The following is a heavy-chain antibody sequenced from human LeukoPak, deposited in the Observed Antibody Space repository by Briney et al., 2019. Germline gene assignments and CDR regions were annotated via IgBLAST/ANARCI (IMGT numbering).Heavy chain of an antibody. D-gene: IGHD2-15*01. CDR1: GGSISSGDYY. J-gene: IGHJ4*02. CDR2: IYYSGST. Sequence: SQTLSLTCTVSGGSISSGDYYWSWIRQPPGKGLEWIGYIYYSGSTCYNPSLKSRVTISVDTSKNQFSLKLSSVTAADTAVYYCARQYCSGGSCGEADYWGQGTLVTVSS. CDR3: ARQYCSGGSCGEADY. V-gene: IGHV4-30-4*08.